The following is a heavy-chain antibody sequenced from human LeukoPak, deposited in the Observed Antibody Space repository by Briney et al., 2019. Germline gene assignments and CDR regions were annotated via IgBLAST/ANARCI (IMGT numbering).Heavy chain of an antibody. CDR3: ARHNFPYYFDQ. CDR2: MYYSGST. Sequence: PGGSLRLSCAASGFTFSSYWMSWIRQPPGKGLEWIGSMYYSGSTYYNPSLESRVTISVDTSKNQFSLKLRSVTAADTAVFYCARHNFPYYFDQWGQGTLVTVSS. D-gene: IGHD1-20*01. V-gene: IGHV4-39*01. CDR1: GFTFSSYW. J-gene: IGHJ4*02.